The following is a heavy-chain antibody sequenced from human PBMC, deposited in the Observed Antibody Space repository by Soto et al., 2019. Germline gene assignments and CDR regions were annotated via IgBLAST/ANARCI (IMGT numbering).Heavy chain of an antibody. CDR3: ARDQCSSTSCLDAFDI. D-gene: IGHD2-2*01. CDR2: ISSSSSYT. CDR1: GFTFSDYY. J-gene: IGHJ3*02. Sequence: GGSLRLSSAASGFTFSDYYMSWIRQAPGKGLEWVSYISSSSSYTNYADSVKGRFTISRDNAKNSLYLQMNSLRAEDTAVYYCARDQCSSTSCLDAFDIWGQGTMVTVSS. V-gene: IGHV3-11*06.